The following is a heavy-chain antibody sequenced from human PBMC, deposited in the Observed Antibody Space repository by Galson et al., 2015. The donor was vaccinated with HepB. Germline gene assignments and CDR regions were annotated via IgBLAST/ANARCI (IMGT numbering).Heavy chain of an antibody. CDR2: TYYRSKWYN. V-gene: IGHV6-1*01. CDR3: ARDPYNWGSFDY. Sequence: CAISGDSVSSHSAAWNWIRQSPSRGLEWLGRTYYRSKWYNDYAVSVKSRITINPDTSKNQFSLQLNSVTPVDTAVYYCARDPYNWGSFDYWGQGTLVTVSS. D-gene: IGHD7-27*01. CDR1: GDSVSSHSAA. J-gene: IGHJ4*02.